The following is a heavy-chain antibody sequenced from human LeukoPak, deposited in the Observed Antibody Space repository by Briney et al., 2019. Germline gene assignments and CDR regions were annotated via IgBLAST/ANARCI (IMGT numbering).Heavy chain of an antibody. J-gene: IGHJ4*02. CDR2: IYYSGST. CDR1: SGSISSYY. V-gene: IGHV4-59*01. D-gene: IGHD3-10*01. Sequence: SETLSLTCTVSSGSISSYYWSWIRQPPGKGLEWIGYIYYSGSTNYNPSLKSRVTISVDTSKNQFSLKLSSVTAADTAVYYCARGYGSGSYYNYWGQGTLVTVSS. CDR3: ARGYGSGSYYNY.